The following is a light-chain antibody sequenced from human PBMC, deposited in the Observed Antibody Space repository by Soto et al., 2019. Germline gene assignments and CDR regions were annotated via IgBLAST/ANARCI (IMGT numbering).Light chain of an antibody. CDR2: AAS. CDR3: QKYDSGPYT. CDR1: QDIVNY. Sequence: TQSPSSLSVSPGERATITCRANQDIVNYLAWYQQKPGKTPKILIYAASNWDSDIPARFSGSGSGTEFTLTISSLQPEDVATYYCQKYDSGPYTFGQGTKLEIK. V-gene: IGKV1-27*01. J-gene: IGKJ2*01.